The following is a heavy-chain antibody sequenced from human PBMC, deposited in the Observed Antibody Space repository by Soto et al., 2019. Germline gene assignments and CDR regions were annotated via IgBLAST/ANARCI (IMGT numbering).Heavy chain of an antibody. J-gene: IGHJ3*01. CDR2: IYQSGST. Sequence: QVRLQGSGPGLVAPSGTLYLTCAVSGGSINSSNWWSWVRQSPEKGLEWMGEIYQSGSTKYNPSFRSRFTVSIDKSKSQFSLKLTSVTAADSAVYYCARRYFYENQGVFDVWDQGTKVTVSS. D-gene: IGHD3-22*01. CDR3: ARRYFYENQGVFDV. V-gene: IGHV4-4*02. CDR1: GGSINSSNW.